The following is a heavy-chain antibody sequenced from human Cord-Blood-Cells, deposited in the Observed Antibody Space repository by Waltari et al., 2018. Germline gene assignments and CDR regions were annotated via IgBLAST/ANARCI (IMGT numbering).Heavy chain of an antibody. V-gene: IGHV3-15*01. CDR1: GITFSNAW. CDR3: TTTRYSGSYYY. CDR2: IKSKTDGGTT. D-gene: IGHD1-26*01. Sequence: EVQLVESGGGLVKPGGSLRLSCAASGITFSNAWLRWVCQAPGKGLEWVGRIKSKTDGGTTDYAAPVKGRFTISRDDSKNTLYLQMNSLKTEDTAVYYCTTTRYSGSYYYWGQGTLVTVSS. J-gene: IGHJ4*02.